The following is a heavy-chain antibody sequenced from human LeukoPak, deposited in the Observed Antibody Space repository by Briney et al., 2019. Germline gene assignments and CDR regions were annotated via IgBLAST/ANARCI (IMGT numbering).Heavy chain of an antibody. Sequence: GGSLRLSCAASRFTFSSYGMHWVRQAPGKGLEWVAVISYDGSNKYYADSVKGRFTISRDNSKNTLYLQMNSLRAEDTAVYYCAKDTTLFYDYFDYWGQGTLVTVSS. J-gene: IGHJ4*02. CDR3: AKDTTLFYDYFDY. CDR1: RFTFSSYG. V-gene: IGHV3-30*18. CDR2: ISYDGSNK. D-gene: IGHD2/OR15-2a*01.